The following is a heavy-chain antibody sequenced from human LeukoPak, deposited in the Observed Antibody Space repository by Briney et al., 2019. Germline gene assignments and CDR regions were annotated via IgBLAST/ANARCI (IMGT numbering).Heavy chain of an antibody. D-gene: IGHD3-22*01. V-gene: IGHV3-23*01. J-gene: IGHJ4*02. CDR2: ISGSGGST. Sequence: PGGSLGLFCAASGFTFSSYAMNWVRQAPGKGLEWVSAISGSGGSTYYADSVKGRFTISRDNSKNTLYLQMNSLRAEDTAVYYCAKGKYDSSGYYYHGGADYWGQGTLVTVSS. CDR1: GFTFSSYA. CDR3: AKGKYDSSGYYYHGGADY.